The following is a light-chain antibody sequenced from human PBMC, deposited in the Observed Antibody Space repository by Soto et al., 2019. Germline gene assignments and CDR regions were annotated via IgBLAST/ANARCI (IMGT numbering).Light chain of an antibody. Sequence: DIQMTRSPSTLSAYVGERVTITCRASQSISPWLALYQKKPGKAPNLLIYRASNLQTGVPSRFSGSGSGTEFTLTINSLEPDDFATYYCQQYRGRPYTFGQGTKLEIE. CDR3: QQYRGRPYT. CDR1: QSISPW. CDR2: RAS. J-gene: IGKJ2*01. V-gene: IGKV1-5*03.